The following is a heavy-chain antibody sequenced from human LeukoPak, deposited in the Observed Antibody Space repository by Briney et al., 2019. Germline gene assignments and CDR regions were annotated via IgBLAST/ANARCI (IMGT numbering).Heavy chain of an antibody. J-gene: IGHJ4*02. CDR2: INPNSGGT. Sequence: ASVKVSCKASGYTFTAYYMHWVRQAPGQGLEWMGWINPNSGGTKYAQKFRGRVTMTRDTSISTAYMELSRLRSDDTAVYYCASPSRTVAAAGIDIWGQGTLVTVSS. V-gene: IGHV1-2*02. D-gene: IGHD6-13*01. CDR1: GYTFTAYY. CDR3: ASPSRTVAAAGIDI.